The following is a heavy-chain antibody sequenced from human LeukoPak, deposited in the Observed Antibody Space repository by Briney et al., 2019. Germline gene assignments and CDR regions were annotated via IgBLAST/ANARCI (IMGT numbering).Heavy chain of an antibody. V-gene: IGHV3-48*03. CDR3: ARDFQTVGRGLGDY. J-gene: IGHJ4*02. CDR2: ISSSGSTI. Sequence: GESLRLSCAASGFTFSSYEMNWVRQAPGKGLEWVSYISSSGSTIYYADSVKGRFTISRDNAKNSLYLQMNSLRAEDTAVYYCARDFQTVGRGLGDYWGQGTLVPVSS. D-gene: IGHD3-10*01. CDR1: GFTFSSYE.